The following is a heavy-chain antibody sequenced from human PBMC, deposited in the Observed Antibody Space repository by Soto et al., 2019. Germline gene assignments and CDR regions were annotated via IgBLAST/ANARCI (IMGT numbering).Heavy chain of an antibody. CDR1: GGSISSYY. D-gene: IGHD2-15*01. CDR3: ARGSVVAATLFDY. V-gene: IGHV4-59*12. Sequence: SETLSLTCTVSGGSISSYYWSWIRQPPGKRLEWIGYIYYSGSTNYNPSLKSRVTISVDTSKNQFSLKLSSVTAADTAVYYCARGSVVAATLFDYWGQGTLVTVSS. J-gene: IGHJ4*02. CDR2: IYYSGST.